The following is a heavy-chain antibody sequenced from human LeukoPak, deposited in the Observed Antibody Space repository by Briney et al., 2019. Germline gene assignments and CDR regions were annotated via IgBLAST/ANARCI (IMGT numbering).Heavy chain of an antibody. Sequence: KASQTLSLTCAISGDSVSSNSAAWNWIRQSPSRGLEWLGRTYYRSKWYNDYAVSVKSRITINPDTSKNQFSLQLNSVTPEDTAVYYCARGRIRLREPRGSNRYFDYWGQGTLVTVSS. CDR3: ARGRIRLREPRGSNRYFDY. CDR2: TYYRSKWYN. J-gene: IGHJ4*02. CDR1: GDSVSSNSAA. V-gene: IGHV6-1*01. D-gene: IGHD4-17*01.